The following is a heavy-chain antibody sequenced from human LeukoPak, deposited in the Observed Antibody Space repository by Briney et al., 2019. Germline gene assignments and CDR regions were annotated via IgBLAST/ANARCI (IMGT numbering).Heavy chain of an antibody. D-gene: IGHD1-20*01. CDR2: IIPIFGTA. V-gene: IGHV1-69*13. CDR1: GGTFSSYA. Sequence: GASVKVSCKASGGTFSSYAISWVRQAPGQGLEWMGGIIPIFGTANYAQKFQSRVTITADESTSTAYMELSSLRSEDTAVYYCATSNWNRYYYYYGMDVWGQGTTVTVSS. J-gene: IGHJ6*02. CDR3: ATSNWNRYYYYYGMDV.